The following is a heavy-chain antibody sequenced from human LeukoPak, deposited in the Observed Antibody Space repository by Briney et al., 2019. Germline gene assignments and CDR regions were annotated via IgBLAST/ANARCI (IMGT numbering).Heavy chain of an antibody. CDR3: AGLGELSLFDY. CDR2: ISAYNGNT. Sequence: ASVKVSCKASSYSFTSYGFSWVRQAPGQGLEWMGWISAYNGNTNYAQKLQGRVTMTTDISTSTAYMELRSLRSDDTAVYYCAGLGELSLFDYWGQGTLVTVSS. CDR1: SYSFTSYG. J-gene: IGHJ4*02. D-gene: IGHD3-16*02. V-gene: IGHV1-18*01.